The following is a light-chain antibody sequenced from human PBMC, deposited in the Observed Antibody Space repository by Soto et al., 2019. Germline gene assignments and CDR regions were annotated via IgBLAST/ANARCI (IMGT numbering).Light chain of an antibody. CDR3: QHFGNSLWT. Sequence: EIVMTQSPGTLSVSPGERATLSCRASQSVGSNVAWYQQKPGQAPRLLIYGTSTRDTGIPARFSGSGSGTEFALTISGLEPEDFAVYYCQHFGNSLWTFGQGTKVEI. V-gene: IGKV3-15*01. CDR2: GTS. J-gene: IGKJ1*01. CDR1: QSVGSN.